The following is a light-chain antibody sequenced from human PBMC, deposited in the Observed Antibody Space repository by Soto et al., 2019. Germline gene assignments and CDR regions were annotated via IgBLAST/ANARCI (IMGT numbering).Light chain of an antibody. J-gene: IGKJ1*01. CDR1: QSISSW. V-gene: IGKV1-5*01. CDR2: DAS. CDR3: QKYNSYSPWT. Sequence: DIQMTQSPSTLSASVGDRVIITCRASQSISSWLAWYQQKPGKAPKVLIYDASNLESGVPSRFSGRGSGTEFTLTISSLQPDDFANYYCQKYNSYSPWTFGQGTKVEIK.